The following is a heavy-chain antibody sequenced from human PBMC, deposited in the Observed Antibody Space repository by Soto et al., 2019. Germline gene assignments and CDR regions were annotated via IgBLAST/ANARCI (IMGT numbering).Heavy chain of an antibody. Sequence: SVKISSTASGGTFSSYAISWVRQAPGQGLEWMGGIIPIFGTANYAQKFQGRVTITADESTSTAYMELSSLRSEDTAVYYCASYGSGCYLNEYDYRRQLNLVTV. V-gene: IGHV1-69*13. CDR2: IIPIFGTA. J-gene: IGHJ4*02. CDR3: ASYGSGCYLNEYDY. D-gene: IGHD3-10*01. CDR1: GGTFSSYA.